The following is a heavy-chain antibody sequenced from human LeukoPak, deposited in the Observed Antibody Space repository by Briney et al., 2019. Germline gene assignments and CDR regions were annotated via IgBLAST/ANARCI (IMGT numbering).Heavy chain of an antibody. J-gene: IGHJ4*02. V-gene: IGHV1-2*02. CDR2: INPTSGAT. CDR1: GYTFTDYY. Sequence: ASVKVSCKASGYTFTDYYMHWVRQAPGQGLDWVGWINPTSGATNYAQKFQGRVTMTRDTSTSTVYMELSSLRSEDTAVYYCARGMNPKVGATFDYWGQGTLVTVSS. D-gene: IGHD1-26*01. CDR3: ARGMNPKVGATFDY.